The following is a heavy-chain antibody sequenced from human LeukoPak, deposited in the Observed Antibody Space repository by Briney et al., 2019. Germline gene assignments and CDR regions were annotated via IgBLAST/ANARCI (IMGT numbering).Heavy chain of an antibody. CDR1: GGSISSSSYY. CDR2: IYYSGST. D-gene: IGHD6-13*01. Sequence: SETLSLTCTVSGGSISSSSYYWGWIRQPPGKGLEWIGSIYYSGSTYYNPSLKSRVTISLDTSKTQFSLKLSSVTAADTAVYYCARGIASPGPLDYWGQGTLVTVSS. CDR3: ARGIASPGPLDY. J-gene: IGHJ4*02. V-gene: IGHV4-39*07.